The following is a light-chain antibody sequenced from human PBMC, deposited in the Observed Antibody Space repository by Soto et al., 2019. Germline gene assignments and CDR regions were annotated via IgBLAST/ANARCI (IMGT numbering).Light chain of an antibody. CDR2: DAS. V-gene: IGKV3-11*01. J-gene: IGKJ2*02. Sequence: EIVLTQSPVTLSLSPGERATLSCRASQSVYNSLAWYQQKPGQAPRLLIYDASNRATGIPARFSGSGSGTDFTLTISSLEPEDLAVYYCQQRGKWPSTFGPGTKVEMK. CDR3: QQRGKWPST. CDR1: QSVYNS.